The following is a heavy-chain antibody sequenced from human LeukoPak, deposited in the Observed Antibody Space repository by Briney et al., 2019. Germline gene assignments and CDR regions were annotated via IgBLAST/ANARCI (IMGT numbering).Heavy chain of an antibody. CDR3: AREGDYYDSSGFPIDY. V-gene: IGHV3-74*01. CDR1: GFTFSSYW. D-gene: IGHD3-22*01. CDR2: INSDGSSA. Sequence: GGSLRLSCAASGFTFSSYWMHWVRQAPGKGLVWVSRINSDGSSATYADSVKGRFTISRDNAKNTLYLQMNSLRGEDTAVYYCAREGDYYDSSGFPIDYWGQGTLVKVSS. J-gene: IGHJ4*02.